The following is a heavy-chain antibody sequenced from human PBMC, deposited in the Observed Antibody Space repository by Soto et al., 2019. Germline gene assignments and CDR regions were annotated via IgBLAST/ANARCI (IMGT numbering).Heavy chain of an antibody. CDR1: GGSFSGYY. Sequence: QVQLQQWGAGLLKPSETLSLTCAVYGGSFSGYYWSWIRQPPGKGLEWIGEINHSGSTNYNPSLKSLVTISVDTSKNQFSLKLSSVTAADTAVYYCARPYCSSTSCYNWFDPWGQGTLVTVSS. D-gene: IGHD2-2*01. J-gene: IGHJ5*02. V-gene: IGHV4-34*01. CDR3: ARPYCSSTSCYNWFDP. CDR2: INHSGST.